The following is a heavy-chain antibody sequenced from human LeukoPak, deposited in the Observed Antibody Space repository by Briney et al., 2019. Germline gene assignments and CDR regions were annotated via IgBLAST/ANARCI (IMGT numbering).Heavy chain of an antibody. J-gene: IGHJ4*02. CDR1: GGSFSGYY. CDR2: INHSGST. Sequence: ETLSLTCAVYGGSFSGYYWSWIRQPPGKGLEWIGEINHSGSTNYNPSLKSRVTISVDTSKNQFSLKLSSVTAADTAVYYCARAPVGCSSGWYPTYPSFDYWGQGTLVTVSS. V-gene: IGHV4-34*01. D-gene: IGHD6-19*01. CDR3: ARAPVGCSSGWYPTYPSFDY.